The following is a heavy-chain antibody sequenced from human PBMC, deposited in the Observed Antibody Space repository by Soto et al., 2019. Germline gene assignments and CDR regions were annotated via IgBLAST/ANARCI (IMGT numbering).Heavy chain of an antibody. Sequence: SVKVSCKASGFTFTSSAMQWVRQARGQRLEWIGWIVVGSGNTNYAQKFQERVTITRDMSTSTAYMELSSLRSEDTAVYYCAAVPGYSGYDYYYYYGMDVWGQGTTVTVSS. CDR2: IVVGSGNT. CDR1: GFTFTSSA. CDR3: AAVPGYSGYDYYYYYGMDV. J-gene: IGHJ6*02. V-gene: IGHV1-58*02. D-gene: IGHD5-12*01.